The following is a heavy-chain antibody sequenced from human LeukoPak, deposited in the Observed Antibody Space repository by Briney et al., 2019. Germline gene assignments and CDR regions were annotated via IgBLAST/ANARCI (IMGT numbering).Heavy chain of an antibody. J-gene: IGHJ4*02. D-gene: IGHD3-10*01. CDR1: GFTLSNYG. CDR3: AKLAKYFYGSETYYFFEH. CDR2: ISGSGDST. V-gene: IGHV3-23*01. Sequence: GGTLRLSCAASGFTLSNYGVSWVRQAPGKGLEWVSGISGSGDSTYYADSVKGRFTISRDNSKNTLYLQMNSLRAEDTAVYYCAKLAKYFYGSETYYFFEHWGQGTPVTASS.